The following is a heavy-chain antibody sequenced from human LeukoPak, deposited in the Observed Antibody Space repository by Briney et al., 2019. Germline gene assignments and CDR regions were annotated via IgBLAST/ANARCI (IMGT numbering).Heavy chain of an antibody. CDR1: GFTFSIYS. CDR3: ARCLYYYDSSGYPYYYGMDV. CDR2: ISSSSSYI. D-gene: IGHD3-22*01. V-gene: IGHV3-21*01. J-gene: IGHJ6*02. Sequence: GGSLRLSCAASGFTFSIYSMNWVRQAPGKGLEWVSSISSSSSYIYYADSVKGRFTISRDNAKNSLYLQMNSLRAEDTAVYYCARCLYYYDSSGYPYYYGMDVWGQGTTVTVSS.